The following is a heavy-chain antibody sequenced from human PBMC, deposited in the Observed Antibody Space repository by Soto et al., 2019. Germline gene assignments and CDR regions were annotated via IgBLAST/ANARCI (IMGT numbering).Heavy chain of an antibody. CDR3: ARALALRYYFDF. Sequence: PGGSLRLPCVVSAFSPSSGSMHWVRQPPGKGLEWLTVISYDGNIKYYADSVKGRFTVSRDNSKNTLSLQLNSLRDEDTALYYCARALALRYYFDFWGQRTLVTVSS. D-gene: IGHD5-12*01. CDR1: AFSPSSGS. V-gene: IGHV3-30-3*01. J-gene: IGHJ4*02. CDR2: ISYDGNIK.